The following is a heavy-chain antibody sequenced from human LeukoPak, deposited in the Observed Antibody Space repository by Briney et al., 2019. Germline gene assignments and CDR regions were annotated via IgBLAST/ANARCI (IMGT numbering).Heavy chain of an antibody. Sequence: GGSLRLSCTASGFTFSDYYMNWIRQAPGKGLEWISYISSSGTTIYYADSVKGGITISRDNAKNSLSLQMNSLRAEDTAVYYCARDLERYYDRSGYYHGFDIWGQGTMVTVSS. D-gene: IGHD3-22*01. J-gene: IGHJ3*02. CDR1: GFTFSDYY. CDR3: ARDLERYYDRSGYYHGFDI. V-gene: IGHV3-11*04. CDR2: ISSSGTTI.